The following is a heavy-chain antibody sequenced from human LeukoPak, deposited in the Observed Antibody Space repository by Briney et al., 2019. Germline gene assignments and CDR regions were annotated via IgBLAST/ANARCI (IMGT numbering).Heavy chain of an antibody. CDR2: ISAYNGNT. Sequence: ASVKVSCKASGYTFTSYGISWVRQAPGQGLEWMGWISAYNGNTNYAQKLQGRVTMTTDTSTSTAYMELRSLRSDDTAVYYCARDGGDFSSGWYPKRGAFDIWGQGTMVTVSS. J-gene: IGHJ3*02. CDR3: ARDGGDFSSGWYPKRGAFDI. V-gene: IGHV1-18*01. CDR1: GYTFTSYG. D-gene: IGHD6-19*01.